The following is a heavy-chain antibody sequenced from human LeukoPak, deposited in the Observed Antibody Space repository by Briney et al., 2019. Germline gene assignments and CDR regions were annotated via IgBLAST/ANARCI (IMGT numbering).Heavy chain of an antibody. J-gene: IGHJ4*02. D-gene: IGHD3-10*01. CDR2: ISYDGSNK. CDR3: AKDRITMVRGALDY. CDR1: GFTFDDYA. Sequence: GRSLRLSCAASGFTFDDYAMHWVRQAPGKGLEWVAVISYDGSNKYYADSVKGRFTISRDNSKNTLYLQMNSLRAEDTAVYYCAKDRITMVRGALDYWGQGTLVTVSS. V-gene: IGHV3-30*18.